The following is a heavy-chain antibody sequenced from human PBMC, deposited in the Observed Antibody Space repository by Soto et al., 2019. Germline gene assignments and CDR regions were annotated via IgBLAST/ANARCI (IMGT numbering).Heavy chain of an antibody. CDR2: MYNTGST. V-gene: IGHV4-59*01. CDR3: ARDLWGYCGADCYPLDV. CDR1: GGSISRYY. J-gene: IGHJ6*02. Sequence: QVRLQETGPGLVKPSETLSLTCTVSGGSISRYYWSWIRQPPGKGLEWIGCMYNTGSTIYNPSLKRQVTISVDTSKNQFSLKLNSVTAADTAVYYCARDLWGYCGADCYPLDVWGQGTTVTVSS. D-gene: IGHD2-21*02.